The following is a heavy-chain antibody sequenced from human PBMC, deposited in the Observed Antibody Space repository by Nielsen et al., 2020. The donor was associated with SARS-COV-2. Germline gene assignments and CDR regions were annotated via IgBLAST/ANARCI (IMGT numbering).Heavy chain of an antibody. J-gene: IGHJ3*02. CDR2: IRSKANIYAT. CDR1: GFTFSDSS. V-gene: IGHV3-73*01. Sequence: GGSLRLSCAASGFTFSDSSMNWVRQASGKGLEWLGRIRSKANIYATAYAASVKGRFTISRDDSKNTAYLQMNSLRTEDTAIYHCTRVNPISGSWFDAFDIWGQGTLVTVSS. D-gene: IGHD6-13*01. CDR3: TRVNPISGSWFDAFDI.